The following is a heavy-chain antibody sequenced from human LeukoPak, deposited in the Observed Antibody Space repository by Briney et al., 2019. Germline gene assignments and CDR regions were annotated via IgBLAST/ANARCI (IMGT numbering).Heavy chain of an antibody. V-gene: IGHV4-59*01. J-gene: IGHJ4*02. CDR1: GGSITNYY. CDR2: IYYSGSA. Sequence: PSETLSLTCTVSGGSITNYYWSWIRRPPGKGLEWIGNIYYSGSANHNPSLKSRVTISRDTSKNQFSLKLTSVTTADTAVYYCARAGGVKTAALDLDYWGQGTLVTVSS. CDR3: ARAGGVKTAALDLDY. D-gene: IGHD6-25*01.